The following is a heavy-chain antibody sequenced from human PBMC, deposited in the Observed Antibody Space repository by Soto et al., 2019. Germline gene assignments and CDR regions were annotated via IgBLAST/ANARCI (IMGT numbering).Heavy chain of an antibody. D-gene: IGHD4-17*01. V-gene: IGHV3-23*01. Sequence: EMHLLESGGGLVQSGGSLRLSCVASGFTFSGYAMSWVRQAPGKGLEWVSAISGGGDNTYYTDSVQGRFTISRDNSKDTLYLQMNSLRVEDTAVYYCAKDALRDYGEYLDYWGQGNLVTVSS. J-gene: IGHJ4*02. CDR1: GFTFSGYA. CDR3: AKDALRDYGEYLDY. CDR2: ISGGGDNT.